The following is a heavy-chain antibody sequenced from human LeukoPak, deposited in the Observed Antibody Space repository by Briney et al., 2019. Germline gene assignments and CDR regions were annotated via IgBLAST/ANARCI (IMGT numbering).Heavy chain of an antibody. CDR2: ISSSSSYI. D-gene: IGHD5-18*01. J-gene: IGHJ4*02. CDR1: GFTFSSYS. CDR3: ARDFRGYSYGSPYFDY. V-gene: IGHV3-21*01. Sequence: GGPLRLSCAASGFTFSSYSMNWVRQAPGKGLEWVSSISSSSSYIYYADSVKGRFTISRDNAKNSLYLQMNSLRAEDTAVYYCARDFRGYSYGSPYFDYWGQGTLVTVSS.